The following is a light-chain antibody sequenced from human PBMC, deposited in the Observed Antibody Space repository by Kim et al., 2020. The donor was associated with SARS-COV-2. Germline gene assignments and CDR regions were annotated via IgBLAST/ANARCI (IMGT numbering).Light chain of an antibody. CDR1: QSISNY. CDR3: QQTHSSPRT. Sequence: AAVGDRVTITCRASQSISNYLNWYQQKPGQAPRLLIHAASSFQSGVPSRFSGGGSGTEFTLTISTLQPEDSATYYCQQTHSSPRTFGQGTKVDIK. J-gene: IGKJ1*01. CDR2: AAS. V-gene: IGKV1-39*01.